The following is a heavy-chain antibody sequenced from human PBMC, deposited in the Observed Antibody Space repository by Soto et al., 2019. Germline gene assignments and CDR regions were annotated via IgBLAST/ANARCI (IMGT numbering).Heavy chain of an antibody. J-gene: IGHJ4*02. CDR3: ARRV. Sequence: GGSLRLSCVASGFAFSLYPMNWVRQAPGKGLEWVSGIGAGGNDTYYADSVKGRFTIFRDNSKNSVYLQMNSLRAEDTAVYYCARRVWGQGTLVTVSS. CDR1: GFAFSLYP. CDR2: IGAGGNDT. V-gene: IGHV3-23*01.